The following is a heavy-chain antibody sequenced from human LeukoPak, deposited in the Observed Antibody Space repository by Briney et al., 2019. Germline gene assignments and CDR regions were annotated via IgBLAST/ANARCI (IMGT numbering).Heavy chain of an antibody. V-gene: IGHV3-30-3*01. CDR3: ARASAVAGTIDY. Sequence: GGSLRPSCAASGFTFSSYAMHWVRQAPGKGLEWVAVISYDGSNKYYADSVKGRFTISRDNSKNTLYLQMNSLRAEDTAVYYCARASAVAGTIDYWGQGTLVTVSS. CDR2: ISYDGSNK. CDR1: GFTFSSYA. D-gene: IGHD6-19*01. J-gene: IGHJ4*02.